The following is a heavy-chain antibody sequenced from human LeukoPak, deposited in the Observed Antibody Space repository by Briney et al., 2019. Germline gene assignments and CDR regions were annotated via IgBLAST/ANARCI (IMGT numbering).Heavy chain of an antibody. CDR1: GGSISDYY. D-gene: IGHD6-13*01. Sequence: PSETLSLTCTVSGGSISDYYWSWIRQPPGKGLEWIGYIYYSGSTSYNPSLKSRVTISVDTSKNHFSLRLSSVTAADTAVYYCARGGNSQGAAGNFDHWGQGTLVTVSS. CDR3: ARGGNSQGAAGNFDH. CDR2: IYYSGST. J-gene: IGHJ4*02. V-gene: IGHV4-59*01.